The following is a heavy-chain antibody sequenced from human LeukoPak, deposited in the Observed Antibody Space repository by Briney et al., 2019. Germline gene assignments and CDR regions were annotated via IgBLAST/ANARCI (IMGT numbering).Heavy chain of an antibody. J-gene: IGHJ4*02. Sequence: SETLSLTCTVSGGSISTYYWSWIRQPPGKGLEWIAYIDYSGSASYNPSLKSRVTMSVDTSKNQFSLKLSSVTAADTAVYYCARDRCGGDCYSDYWGQGTLVTVSS. D-gene: IGHD2-21*01. CDR2: IDYSGSA. CDR1: GGSISTYY. V-gene: IGHV4-59*12. CDR3: ARDRCGGDCYSDY.